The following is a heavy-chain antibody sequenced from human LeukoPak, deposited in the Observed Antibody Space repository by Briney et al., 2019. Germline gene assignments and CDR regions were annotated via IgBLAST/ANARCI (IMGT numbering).Heavy chain of an antibody. V-gene: IGHV1-2*04. CDR3: ARVGYYYGAGSHFKALDS. CDR2: INPDSGDT. D-gene: IGHD3-10*01. Sequence: ASVKVSCKASGGTFGSYAISWVRQAPGQGLEWMGWINPDSGDTNYEQKFQDWVTMTRDTSVNTVYMELSSLKSADTAVYYCARVGYYYGAGSHFKALDSWGQGTLVIVSS. CDR1: GGTFGSYA. J-gene: IGHJ4*02.